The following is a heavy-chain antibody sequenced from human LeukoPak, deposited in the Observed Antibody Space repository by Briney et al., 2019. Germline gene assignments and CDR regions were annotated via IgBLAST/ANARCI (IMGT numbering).Heavy chain of an antibody. V-gene: IGHV3-9*01. Sequence: PGRSLRLSCAASGLTFDDYAMHWVRQAPGKGLEWVSGISWNSGSIGYADSVKGRFTISRDNAKNSLYLQMNSLRAEDTALYYCAKAPRRYYYYYGMDVWGQGTTVTVSS. CDR1: GLTFDDYA. CDR3: AKAPRRYYYYYGMDV. CDR2: ISWNSGSI. D-gene: IGHD1-26*01. J-gene: IGHJ6*02.